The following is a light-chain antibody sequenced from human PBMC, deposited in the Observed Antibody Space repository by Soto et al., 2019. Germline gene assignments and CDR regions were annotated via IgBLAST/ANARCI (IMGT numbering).Light chain of an antibody. CDR3: QQRSKWPVT. CDR2: DAS. CDR1: QSVSEF. V-gene: IGKV3-11*01. J-gene: IGKJ4*01. Sequence: VLTQSPAPLSLSPGERATLSCKASQSVSEFLAWYQQKPGQAPRLLIYDASNRAPGIPARFSGSGSGTDFTLTISSLEAEDVALYYCQQRSKWPVTFGGGTKVDIK.